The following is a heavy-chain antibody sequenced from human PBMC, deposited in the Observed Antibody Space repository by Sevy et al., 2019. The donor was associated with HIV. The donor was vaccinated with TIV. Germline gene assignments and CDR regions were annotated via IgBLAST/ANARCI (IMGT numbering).Heavy chain of an antibody. J-gene: IGHJ3*02. V-gene: IGHV3-48*02. CDR2: ISSSSSTI. Sequence: GGSLRLSCAASGFTFSSYSMNWVRQAPGKGLEWVSYISSSSSTIYYADSVKGRFTISRDNAKNSLYLQMNSLRDEDTAVYYCARDRTGITTDSHDAFDIWGQGTMVTVSS. D-gene: IGHD1-7*01. CDR1: GFTFSSYS. CDR3: ARDRTGITTDSHDAFDI.